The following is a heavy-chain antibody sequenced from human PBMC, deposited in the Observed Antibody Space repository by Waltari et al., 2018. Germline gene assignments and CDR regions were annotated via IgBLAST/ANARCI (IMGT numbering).Heavy chain of an antibody. CDR3: AGGCFYSDSGNCPTTFDC. CDR1: GYTFTSYY. Sequence: QVQRVQSGAEVRNRGASAKLSCTASGYTFTSYYMHSLRQAPGQGPEWMGIINPNGGRTTYAQKCLGRVTMPRDTSTNTIDMGLRSMVSEDTAVYYCAGGCFYSDSGNCPTTFDCWGQGTLVTVSS. V-gene: IGHV1-46*01. CDR2: INPNGGRT. J-gene: IGHJ4*02. D-gene: IGHD3-10*01.